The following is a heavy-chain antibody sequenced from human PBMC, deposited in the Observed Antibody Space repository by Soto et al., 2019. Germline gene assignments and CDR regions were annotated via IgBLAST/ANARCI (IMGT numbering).Heavy chain of an antibody. CDR3: ASPKTYGSGSYYY. CDR2: IIPILGIA. V-gene: IGHV1-69*02. CDR1: GGTFSSYT. J-gene: IGHJ4*02. Sequence: SVKVSCKASGGTFSSYTISWVRQAPGQGLEWMGRIIPILGIANYAQKFQGGVTITADKSTSTAYMELSSLRSEDTAVYYCASPKTYGSGSYYYWGQGTLVTVSS. D-gene: IGHD3-10*01.